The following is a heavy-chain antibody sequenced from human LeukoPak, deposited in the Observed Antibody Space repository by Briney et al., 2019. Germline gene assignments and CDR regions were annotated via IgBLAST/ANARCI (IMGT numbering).Heavy chain of an antibody. V-gene: IGHV4-34*01. D-gene: IGHD3-10*01. CDR3: ARLPTDYGSGSYYMDV. CDR1: GGSFSGYY. Sequence: PSETLSLTCAVYGGSFSGYYWSWIRQPPGKGLEWIGDINHSGSTNYNPSLKSRVTISVDTSKNQFSLQLSSVTAADTAVYYCARLPTDYGSGSYYMDVWGKGTTVTISS. CDR2: INHSGST. J-gene: IGHJ6*03.